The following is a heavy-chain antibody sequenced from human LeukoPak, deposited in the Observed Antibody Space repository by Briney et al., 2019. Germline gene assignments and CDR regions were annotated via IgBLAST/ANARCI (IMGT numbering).Heavy chain of an antibody. CDR2: IYYSGST. J-gene: IGHJ4*02. Sequence: SETLSLTCTVSGGSISSSSYYWGWIRQPPGKGLEWIGSIYYSGSTYYNPSLKSRVTISVDTSKNQFSLKLSSVTAADTAVYYCAGSGGSYFDYWGQGTLVTVSS. CDR3: AGSGGSYFDY. D-gene: IGHD2-15*01. CDR1: GGSISSSSYY. V-gene: IGHV4-39*01.